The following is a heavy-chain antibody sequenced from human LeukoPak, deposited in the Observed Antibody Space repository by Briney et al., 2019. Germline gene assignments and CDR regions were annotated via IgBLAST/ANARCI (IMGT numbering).Heavy chain of an antibody. J-gene: IGHJ4*02. CDR3: ARDWRFGRIDY. V-gene: IGHV4-34*01. Sequence: PSETLSLTCTVSGGSISGYYWSWIRQPPGKGLEWIGEINHSGSTNYNPPLKSRVTISVDTSKNQFSLKLSSVTAADTAVYYCARDWRFGRIDYWGQGTLVTVSS. CDR2: INHSGST. D-gene: IGHD3-10*01. CDR1: GGSISGYY.